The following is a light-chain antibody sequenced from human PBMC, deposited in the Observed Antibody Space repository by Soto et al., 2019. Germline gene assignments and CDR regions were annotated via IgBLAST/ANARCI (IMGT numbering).Light chain of an antibody. CDR3: CSYAGSYGVV. CDR1: SSDVGGYNY. V-gene: IGLV2-11*01. Sequence: QSVLTQPRSVSGSPGQSVTISCTRTSSDVGGYNYVSWYQQHPGKAPKLMIYDVSKRPSGVPDRFSGSKSGNTASLTISGLQAEDEADYYCCSYAGSYGVVFGGGTKLTVL. CDR2: DVS. J-gene: IGLJ2*01.